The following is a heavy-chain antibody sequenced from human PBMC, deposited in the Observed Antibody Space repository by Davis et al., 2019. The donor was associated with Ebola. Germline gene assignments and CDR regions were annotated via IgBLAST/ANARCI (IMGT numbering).Heavy chain of an antibody. V-gene: IGHV3-11*05. CDR3: AKDFRSRTGTLWIQLSYYYYYGMDV. CDR2: ISSSSSYT. CDR1: GFTFSDYY. D-gene: IGHD5-18*01. J-gene: IGHJ6*04. Sequence: PGGSLRLSCAASGFTFSDYYMSWIRQAPGKGLEWVSYISSSSSYTNYADSVKGRFTISRDNAKNSLYLQMNSLRAEDTALYYCAKDFRSRTGTLWIQLSYYYYYGMDVWGKGTTVTVSS.